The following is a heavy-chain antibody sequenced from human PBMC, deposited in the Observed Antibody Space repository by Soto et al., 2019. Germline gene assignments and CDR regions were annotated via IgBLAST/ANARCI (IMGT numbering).Heavy chain of an antibody. CDR3: ARSYCGGDCYYSYYYYGMDV. D-gene: IGHD2-21*02. CDR2: IYYSGST. CDR1: GGSISSGDYY. V-gene: IGHV4-30-4*01. J-gene: IGHJ6*02. Sequence: SETLSLTCTVSGGSISSGDYYWSWIRQPPGKGLEWIGYIYYSGSTYYNPSLKSRVTISVDTSKNQFSLKLSSVTAADTAVYYCARSYCGGDCYYSYYYYGMDVWGQGTTVTVSS.